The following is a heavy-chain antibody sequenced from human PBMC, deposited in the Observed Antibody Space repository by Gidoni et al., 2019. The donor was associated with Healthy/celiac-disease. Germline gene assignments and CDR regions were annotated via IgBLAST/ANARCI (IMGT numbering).Heavy chain of an antibody. CDR1: GGSVRSGRYY. CDR2: IYYSGST. D-gene: IGHD3-16*02. Sequence: QVQLQESGPGLVKPSETLSLTCTVPGGSVRSGRYYWRWLRQPPGKGLEWIGYIYYSGSTNYNPSLKSRVTISVDTSKNQFSLKLSSVTAADTAVYYCARDSVTYDYVWGSYRYTSYGMDVWGQGTTVTVSS. CDR3: ARDSVTYDYVWGSYRYTSYGMDV. V-gene: IGHV4-61*01. J-gene: IGHJ6*02.